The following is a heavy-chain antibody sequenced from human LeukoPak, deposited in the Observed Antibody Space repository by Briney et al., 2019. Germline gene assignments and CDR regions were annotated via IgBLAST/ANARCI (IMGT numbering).Heavy chain of an antibody. CDR1: GGTFSSYA. J-gene: IGHJ4*02. CDR3: ARLTIGDYGDRESGFDY. CDR2: IIPIFGTA. D-gene: IGHD4-17*01. Sequence: ASVKVCCKASGGTFSSYAISWVRQAPGQGLEWMGGIIPIFGTANYAQKFQGRVTITADKSTSTAYMELSSLRSEDTAVYYCARLTIGDYGDRESGFDYWGQGTLVTVSS. V-gene: IGHV1-69*06.